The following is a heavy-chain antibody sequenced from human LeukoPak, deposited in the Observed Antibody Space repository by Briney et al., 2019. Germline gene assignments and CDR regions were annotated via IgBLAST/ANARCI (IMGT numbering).Heavy chain of an antibody. V-gene: IGHV3-74*01. Sequence: GGSLRLSCEASGFTFSRYWMHWVRQAPGKGLVWVSRINSDGSRTTYADSVKGRFTISRDNAKNSLYLQMNSLRAEDTAVYYCARDSKTYNGYDEGWFDPWGQGTLVTVSS. CDR2: INSDGSRT. CDR3: ARDSKTYNGYDEGWFDP. CDR1: GFTFSRYW. J-gene: IGHJ5*02. D-gene: IGHD5-12*01.